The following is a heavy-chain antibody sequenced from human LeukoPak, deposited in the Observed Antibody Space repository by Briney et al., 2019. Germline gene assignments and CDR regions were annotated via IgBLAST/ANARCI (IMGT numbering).Heavy chain of an antibody. V-gene: IGHV1-2*02. CDR1: GYTFTGYY. Sequence: ASVKVSCKASGYTFTGYYMHWVRQAPGQGLEWMGWINPNSGGTNYAQKFQGRVTMTRDTSISTAYMELSRLSSDDTAVYYCAPRIAVAGSDFDYWGQGTLVTVSS. CDR3: APRIAVAGSDFDY. J-gene: IGHJ4*02. CDR2: INPNSGGT. D-gene: IGHD6-19*01.